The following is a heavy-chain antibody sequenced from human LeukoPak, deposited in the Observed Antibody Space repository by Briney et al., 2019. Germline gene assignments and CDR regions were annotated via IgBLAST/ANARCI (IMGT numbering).Heavy chain of an antibody. CDR3: ANEQQLVRGYFDY. D-gene: IGHD6-6*01. Sequence: PGGSLRLSCAASGFAFRSYAMSWVRRAPGKGLGWVSAISVSGSSTYYADPVKRRFTISRDNTKNTLYLQMNSLRAEDTAVYYCANEQQLVRGYFDYWGQGTLVTVSS. J-gene: IGHJ4*02. V-gene: IGHV3-23*01. CDR2: ISVSGSST. CDR1: GFAFRSYA.